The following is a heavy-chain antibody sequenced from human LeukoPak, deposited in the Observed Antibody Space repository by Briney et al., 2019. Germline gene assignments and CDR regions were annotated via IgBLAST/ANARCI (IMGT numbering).Heavy chain of an antibody. CDR3: AGDGYNAFDY. CDR1: GGSISSYY. D-gene: IGHD5-24*01. CDR2: IYYSGST. J-gene: IGHJ4*02. V-gene: IGHV4-59*08. Sequence: NPSETLSLTCTVSGGSISSYYWSWIRQPPGKGLEWIGYIYYSGSTNYNPSLKSRVTISVDTSKNQFSLKLSSVTAADTAVYYCAGDGYNAFDYWGQGTLVTVSS.